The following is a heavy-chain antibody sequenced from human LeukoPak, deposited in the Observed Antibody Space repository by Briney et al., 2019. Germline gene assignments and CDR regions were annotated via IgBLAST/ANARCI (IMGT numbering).Heavy chain of an antibody. Sequence: PGGSLRLSCAASGFTFSSYAMNWVRQAPGKGLEWISYISGSGSTIYYADSVKGRFTISRDNARSSLYLQLNSLRAEDTAVYYCARESSINYYGSGRWYYYMDVWGKGTTVTISS. D-gene: IGHD3-10*01. CDR1: GFTFSSYA. CDR2: ISGSGSTI. V-gene: IGHV3-48*03. CDR3: ARESSINYYGSGRWYYYMDV. J-gene: IGHJ6*03.